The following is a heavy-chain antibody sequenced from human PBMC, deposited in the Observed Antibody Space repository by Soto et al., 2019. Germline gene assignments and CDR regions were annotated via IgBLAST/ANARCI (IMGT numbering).Heavy chain of an antibody. CDR1: GFTFSSYA. Sequence: GGSLRLSCAASGFTFSSYAMSWVRQAPGKGLEWVSAISGSGGSTYYADSVKGRFTISRDNSKNTLYLQMNSLRAEDTAVYYCAKGGSSGDYGHWYYFDFWGQGTLVTVSS. CDR3: AKGGSSGDYGHWYYFDF. D-gene: IGHD3-22*01. J-gene: IGHJ4*02. CDR2: ISGSGGST. V-gene: IGHV3-23*01.